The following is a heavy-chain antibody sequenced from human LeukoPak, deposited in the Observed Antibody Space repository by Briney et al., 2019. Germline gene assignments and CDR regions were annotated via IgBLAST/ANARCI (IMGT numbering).Heavy chain of an antibody. D-gene: IGHD6-19*01. CDR2: INPNTGDT. CDR3: ASYPRYSSSPPFDY. V-gene: IGHV1-2*02. Sequence: ASVKVSCKASGYIFTGQDMHWVRQALGQGLEWMGWINPNTGDTNYAQKFQGRVTMTRDTTISAAFMELSRLTSDDTAMYFCASYPRYSSSPPFDYWGQGTLVTVSS. J-gene: IGHJ4*02. CDR1: GYIFTGQD.